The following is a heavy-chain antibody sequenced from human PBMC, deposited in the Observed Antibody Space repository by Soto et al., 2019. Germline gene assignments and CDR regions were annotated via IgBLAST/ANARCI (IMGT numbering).Heavy chain of an antibody. CDR1: GFSFSTSA. CDR3: AAGGMTTGTRGYYHGLDV. Sequence: ASVKVSCKGSGFSFSTSAVQWVRQARGQRLEGIGWIVVGSGNTIHAQKFQERVTITRDMSTSTAYMELSSLRSEDTAVYYCAAGGMTTGTRGYYHGLDVWGQGTTVTVSS. V-gene: IGHV1-58*01. D-gene: IGHD4-4*01. J-gene: IGHJ6*02. CDR2: IVVGSGNT.